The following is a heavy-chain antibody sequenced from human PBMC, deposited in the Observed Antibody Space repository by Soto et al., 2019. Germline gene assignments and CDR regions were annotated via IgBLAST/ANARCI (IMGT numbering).Heavy chain of an antibody. CDR3: ARGGPHLLRYFDWSPFDY. Sequence: NLSETLSLTFAVYGGAFSDHYWSWIRQPPGKGLEWIGEINHSGSAKYNPSLKSRVTISVDTSKNQFSLKLSSVTAADTAVYYCARGGPHLLRYFDWSPFDYWGQVTLVTVSS. V-gene: IGHV4-34*01. CDR2: INHSGSA. D-gene: IGHD3-9*01. CDR1: GGAFSDHY. J-gene: IGHJ4*02.